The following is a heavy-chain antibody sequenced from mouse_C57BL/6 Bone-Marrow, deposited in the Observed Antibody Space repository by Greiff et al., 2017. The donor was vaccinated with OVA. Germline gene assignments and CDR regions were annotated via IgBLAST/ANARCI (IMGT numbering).Heavy chain of an antibody. V-gene: IGHV1-4*01. CDR1: GYTFTSYT. Sequence: VQLQQSGAELAKPGASVKMSCKASGYTFTSYTIHWVKQRPGQGLEWIGDIDPTNDYTNYNQKFKGKATLTVDKSSSTAYMQLNSLTSEDSAVYYCTRGYYFGYGGQGNTLTVSS. CDR3: TRGYYFGY. J-gene: IGHJ2*01. CDR2: IDPTNDYT.